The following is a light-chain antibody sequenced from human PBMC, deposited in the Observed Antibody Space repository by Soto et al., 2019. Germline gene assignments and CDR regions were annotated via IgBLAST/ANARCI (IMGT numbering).Light chain of an antibody. CDR1: QSVSSNY. Sequence: EIVLTQSPGTLSLSPGERVTLSCRASQSVSSNYLAWYQQKPGQAPRLLIYGASSRATGIPDTFRGSGSGTYFTLTSSRLEPEDFAVYYCQQYGTSPITFGPGTKVDIK. V-gene: IGKV3-20*01. CDR3: QQYGTSPIT. J-gene: IGKJ3*01. CDR2: GAS.